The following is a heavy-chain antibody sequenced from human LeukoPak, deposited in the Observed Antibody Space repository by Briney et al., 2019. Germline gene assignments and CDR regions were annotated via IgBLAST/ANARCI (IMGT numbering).Heavy chain of an antibody. D-gene: IGHD1-26*01. J-gene: IGHJ6*02. Sequence: SETLSLTCTVSGGSISSYYWSWIRQHPGKGLEWIGYIYYSGSTYYNPSLKSRVTISVDTSKNQFSLKLSSVTAADTAVYYCARGRGPTHYYYYYYGMDVWGQGTTVTVSS. CDR2: IYYSGST. CDR1: GGSISSYY. V-gene: IGHV4-59*06. CDR3: ARGRGPTHYYYYYYGMDV.